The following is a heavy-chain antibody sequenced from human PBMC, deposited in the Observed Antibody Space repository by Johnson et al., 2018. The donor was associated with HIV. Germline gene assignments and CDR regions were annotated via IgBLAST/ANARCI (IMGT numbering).Heavy chain of an antibody. J-gene: IGHJ3*01. CDR3: ARDGRDLVTRGSFDV. CDR1: GFTFSSSA. Sequence: QVQLVESGGGVVQPGRSLRLSCAASGFTFSSSAMHWVRQAPRKGLEWVAVISYDGSNKYYADSVKGRFTISRDNSKNPLYLQMNSLRPEDTAVYYCARDGRDLVTRGSFDVWGQGTVVTVSS. CDR2: ISYDGSNK. V-gene: IGHV3-30-3*01. D-gene: IGHD3-9*01.